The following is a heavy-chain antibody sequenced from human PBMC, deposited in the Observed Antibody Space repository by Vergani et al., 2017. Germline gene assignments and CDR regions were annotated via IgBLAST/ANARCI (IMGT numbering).Heavy chain of an antibody. CDR1: GFSFPGSA. Sequence: EVQLLESGGGLVQPGGSLRLSCEASGFSFPGSAMSWVRQAPGKGLEWVSSVSGSSATPYYADSVKGRFIISRDNSKNTLYLQMNSLRADDTAVYYCTRGSRGYTGYFFDYWGQGTLATVSS. CDR2: VSGSSATP. V-gene: IGHV3-23*01. J-gene: IGHJ4*02. CDR3: TRGSRGYTGYFFDY. D-gene: IGHD5-12*01.